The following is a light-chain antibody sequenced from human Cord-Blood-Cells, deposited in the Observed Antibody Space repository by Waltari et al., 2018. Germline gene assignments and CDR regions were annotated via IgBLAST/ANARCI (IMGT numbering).Light chain of an antibody. V-gene: IGLV2-14*01. J-gene: IGLJ3*02. CDR1: SSDVGGYNY. Sequence: QSALTQPASVSGSPGQSITISCTGTSSDVGGYNYVSWYQQHPGKAPKRMIYDVNKWPSGGSNRVSGAKSGNTASRTSSGRQAEDEADYYCSSYTSSSTLVFGGGTKLPVL. CDR2: DVN. CDR3: SSYTSSSTLV.